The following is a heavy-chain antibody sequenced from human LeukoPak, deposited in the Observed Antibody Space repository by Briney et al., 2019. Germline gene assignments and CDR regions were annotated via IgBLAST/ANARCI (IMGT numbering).Heavy chain of an antibody. CDR3: ARSYSSSWYDMSASDI. V-gene: IGHV1-2*02. Sequence: ASVKVSCKASGYTFTGYYIHWVRQAPGQGLEWMGWINPNSGGTNYAQKFQGRVTMTRDTSISTAYMELSRLRSDDTAVYYCARSYSSSWYDMSASDIWGQGTMVTVSS. D-gene: IGHD6-13*01. J-gene: IGHJ3*02. CDR2: INPNSGGT. CDR1: GYTFTGYY.